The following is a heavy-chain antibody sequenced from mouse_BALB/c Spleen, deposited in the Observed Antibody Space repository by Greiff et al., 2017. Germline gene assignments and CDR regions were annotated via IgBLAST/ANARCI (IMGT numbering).Heavy chain of an antibody. CDR3: AREPSGTALFDY. CDR1: GFTFSDYG. D-gene: IGHD4-1*01. Sequence: EVHLVESGGGLVQPGGSRKLSCAASGFTFSDYGMAWVRQAPGKGPEWVAFISNLAYSIYYADTVTGRFTISRENAKNTLYLEMSSLRSEDTAMYYCAREPSGTALFDYWGQGTTLTVSS. V-gene: IGHV5-15*02. CDR2: ISNLAYSI. J-gene: IGHJ2*01.